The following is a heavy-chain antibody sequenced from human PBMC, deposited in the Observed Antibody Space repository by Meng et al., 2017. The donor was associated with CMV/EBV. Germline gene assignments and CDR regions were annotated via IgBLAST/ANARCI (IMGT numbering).Heavy chain of an antibody. D-gene: IGHD4-23*01. J-gene: IGHJ6*02. CDR3: ARDRVVTRYYYYGMDV. CDR1: GGSISSYY. Sequence: SETLSLTCTLSGGSISSYYWSWIRQPPGKGLEWIGYIYYSGSTNYNPSLKSRVTISVDTSKNQFSLKLSSGTAADTAVYYCARDRVVTRYYYYGMDVWGQGTTVTVSS. V-gene: IGHV4-59*01. CDR2: IYYSGST.